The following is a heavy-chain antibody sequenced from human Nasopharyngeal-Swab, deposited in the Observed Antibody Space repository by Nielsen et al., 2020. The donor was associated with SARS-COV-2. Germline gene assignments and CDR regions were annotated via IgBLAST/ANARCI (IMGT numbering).Heavy chain of an antibody. J-gene: IGHJ4*02. V-gene: IGHV4-59*13. Sequence: LETLSLTCTVSGGSISNYWSWIRQPPGKGLEWIGYIYYSGSTNYNPSLKSRVTISVDTSKNQFSLKLSSVTAADTAVYYCARGFDYWGQGTLVTVSS. CDR3: ARGFDY. CDR1: GGSISNY. CDR2: IYYSGST.